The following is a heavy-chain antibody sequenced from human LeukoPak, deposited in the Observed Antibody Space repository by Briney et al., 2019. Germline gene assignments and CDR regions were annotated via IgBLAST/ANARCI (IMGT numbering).Heavy chain of an antibody. CDR3: ARDSGGNWNYDAFDI. Sequence: ASVKVSCKASGYTFTSYGISWVRQAPGQGLEWMGWISAYNGNTNYAQKLQGRVTMTTDTSTSTAYMELRSLRSDDTAVYYCARDSGGNWNYDAFDIWGQGTMVTVSS. J-gene: IGHJ3*02. D-gene: IGHD1-7*01. CDR1: GYTFTSYG. V-gene: IGHV1-18*01. CDR2: ISAYNGNT.